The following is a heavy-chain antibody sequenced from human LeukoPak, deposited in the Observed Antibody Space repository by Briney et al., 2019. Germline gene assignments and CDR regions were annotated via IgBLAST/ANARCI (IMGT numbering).Heavy chain of an antibody. CDR3: VRGYFNWFDP. CDR1: GFTFSTYA. V-gene: IGHV3-23*01. D-gene: IGHD2-21*01. CDR2: ISTSGGGT. J-gene: IGHJ5*02. Sequence: GGSLRLSCAASGFTFSTYAMSCLRQAPGKGLEWVSAISTSGGGTYYADSVKGRFTISRDNSKNTLHLQMNSLRAEDTALYYCVRGYFNWFDPWGQGTLVTVSS.